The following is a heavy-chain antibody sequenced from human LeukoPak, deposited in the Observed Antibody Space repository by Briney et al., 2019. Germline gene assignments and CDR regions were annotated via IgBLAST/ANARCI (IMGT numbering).Heavy chain of an antibody. D-gene: IGHD5-18*01. CDR2: ISYDGSNK. CDR1: GFTFSSYA. CDR3: ARVAEAWIQLWSFDY. Sequence: GGSLRLSCAASGFTFSSYAMHWVRQAPGKGLEWVAVISYDGSNKYYADSVKGRFTISRDNSKNTLYLQMNSLRAEDTAVYYCARVAEAWIQLWSFDYWGQGTLVTVSS. V-gene: IGHV3-30-3*01. J-gene: IGHJ4*02.